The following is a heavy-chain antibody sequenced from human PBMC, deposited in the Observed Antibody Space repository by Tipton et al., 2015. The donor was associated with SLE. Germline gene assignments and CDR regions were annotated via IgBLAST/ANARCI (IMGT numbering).Heavy chain of an antibody. V-gene: IGHV4-59*01. D-gene: IGHD3-10*01. CDR1: GDSISKYY. Sequence: TLSLTCTVSGDSISKYYWSWIRQPPGKGLEWIGYVYKGGITSYNPFLESRVTLSVDTSKNQLSLKVTSVTAADTAVYYCARDRGPDGSGLNWFDPWGQGTLVTVSS. J-gene: IGHJ5*02. CDR3: ARDRGPDGSGLNWFDP. CDR2: VYKGGIT.